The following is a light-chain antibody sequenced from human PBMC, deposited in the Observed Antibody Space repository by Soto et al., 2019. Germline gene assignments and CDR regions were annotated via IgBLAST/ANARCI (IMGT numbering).Light chain of an antibody. V-gene: IGLV2-14*03. J-gene: IGLJ3*02. Sequence: QSALTQPASVSGSPGQSITISCTGSSSDVGGYDYVSWYQHHPGKAPKLIIFDVINRPSGISDRFSGSKSGNTASLTISGLQAEDEADYYCSSYTTSSTLEVVFGAATKLTVL. CDR1: SSDVGGYDY. CDR2: DVI. CDR3: SSYTTSSTLEVV.